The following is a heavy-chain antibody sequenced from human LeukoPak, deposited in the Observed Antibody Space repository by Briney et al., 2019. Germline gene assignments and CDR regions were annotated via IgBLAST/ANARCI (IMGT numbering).Heavy chain of an antibody. CDR2: IKSKTDGGTT. V-gene: IGHV3-15*01. CDR3: TTPWGSELELPDC. J-gene: IGHJ4*02. D-gene: IGHD1-7*01. Sequence: GGSLRLSCAASGFTFSNAWMSWVRQAPGKGLEWVGRIKSKTDGGTTDYAAPVKGRFTISRDDSKNALYLQMNSLKTEDTAVYYCTTPWGSELELPDCWGQGTLVTVSS. CDR1: GFTFSNAW.